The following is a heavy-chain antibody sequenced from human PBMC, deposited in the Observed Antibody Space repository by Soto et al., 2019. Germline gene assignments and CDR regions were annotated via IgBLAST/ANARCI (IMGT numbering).Heavy chain of an antibody. Sequence: SETLSLTCTVSGGSISSSSYYWGWIRQPPGKGLEWIGSIYYSGSTYYNPSLKSRVTISVDTSKNQFSLKLSSVTAADTAVYYCARREYSSSSCYFDYWGQGTLVTVSS. CDR3: ARREYSSSSCYFDY. D-gene: IGHD6-6*01. J-gene: IGHJ4*02. CDR2: IYYSGST. CDR1: GGSISSSSYY. V-gene: IGHV4-39*01.